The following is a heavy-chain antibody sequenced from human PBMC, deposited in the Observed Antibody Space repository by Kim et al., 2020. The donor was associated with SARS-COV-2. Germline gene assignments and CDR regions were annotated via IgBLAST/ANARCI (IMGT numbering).Heavy chain of an antibody. J-gene: IGHJ6*02. D-gene: IGHD3-22*01. CDR2: FDPEDGET. V-gene: IGHV1-24*01. CDR3: ATGDYYYDSSGTFYYYYGMDV. CDR1: GYTLTELS. Sequence: ASVKVSCKVSGYTLTELSMHWVRQAPGKGFEWMGGFDPEDGETIYAQKFQGRVTMTEDTSTDTAYMELSSLRSEDTAVYYCATGDYYYDSSGTFYYYYGMDVWGQGTTVTVSS.